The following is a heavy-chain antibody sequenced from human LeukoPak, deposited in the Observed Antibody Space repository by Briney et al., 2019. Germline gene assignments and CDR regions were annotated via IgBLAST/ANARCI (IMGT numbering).Heavy chain of an antibody. CDR3: ARGRMFRGGGSDFPFNWFDP. J-gene: IGHJ5*02. D-gene: IGHD3-10*01. V-gene: IGHV4-4*07. CDR1: GGSMSSYY. CDR2: IYTSGSA. Sequence: SETLSLTCTVSGGSMSSYYWGWIRQPAGKGVEWIGRIYTSGSANYNPSLTSRLTMSVDTSKNQFSLKLNSVTAADTAVYYCARGRMFRGGGSDFPFNWFDPWGKGTLVTVSS.